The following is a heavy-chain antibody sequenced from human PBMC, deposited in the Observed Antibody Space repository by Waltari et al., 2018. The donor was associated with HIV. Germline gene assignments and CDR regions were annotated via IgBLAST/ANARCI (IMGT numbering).Heavy chain of an antibody. Sequence: QVQLQESGPGLVKPSQTLSLTCTDSGGPISSGSYNGSWIRQPAGKGLEWMGRIYISGSTNYNPALKSLVTISVDTSKNHFSLKLSSVTAADTAVYYCARGVPAATDWFDPWGQGTLVTVSS. CDR1: GGPISSGSYN. D-gene: IGHD2-2*01. CDR3: ARGVPAATDWFDP. V-gene: IGHV4-61*02. J-gene: IGHJ5*02. CDR2: IYISGST.